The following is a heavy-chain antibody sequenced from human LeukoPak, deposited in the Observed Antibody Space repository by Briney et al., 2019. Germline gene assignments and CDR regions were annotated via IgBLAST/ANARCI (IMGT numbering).Heavy chain of an antibody. CDR2: INPNSGGT. CDR3: ARARSGYGYNFDY. CDR1: GYTFTDYY. D-gene: IGHD5-12*01. V-gene: IGHV1-2*02. Sequence: GASVKVSCKASGYTFTDYYIHWVRQAPGQGLEWMGWINPNSGGTNYAQKFQGRVTMTRDTSISTAYMELSRLRSDDTAVYYCARARSGYGYNFDYWGQGTLVTVSS. J-gene: IGHJ4*02.